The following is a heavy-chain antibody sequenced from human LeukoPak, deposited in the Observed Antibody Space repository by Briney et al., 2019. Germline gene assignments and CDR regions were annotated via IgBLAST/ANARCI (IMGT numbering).Heavy chain of an antibody. CDR2: IYYSGST. CDR1: GGSISSGGYY. V-gene: IGHV4-31*03. D-gene: IGHD3-10*01. Sequence: SETLSLTCTVSGGSISSGGYYWSWIRQHPGKGLEWIGYIYYSGSTYYNPSLKSRVTISVDTSKNQFSLKLSSVTAADTAVYYCARGGGFYGSGTTHFDYWGQGTLVTISS. J-gene: IGHJ4*02. CDR3: ARGGGFYGSGTTHFDY.